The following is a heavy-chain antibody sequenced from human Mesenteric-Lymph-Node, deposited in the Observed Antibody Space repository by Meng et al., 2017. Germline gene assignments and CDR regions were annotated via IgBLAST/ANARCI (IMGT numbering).Heavy chain of an antibody. CDR3: ARTVYHDYYYYVIDV. Sequence: KVSCKGSGYSFSSSCIGWVRQMPGKGLEYMGVIYPGDSNTRYTPYFQGQVTISADKSISTAYLQWSTLKASDTAIYYCARTVYHDYYYYVIDVWGQGTTVTVSS. CDR2: IYPGDSNT. D-gene: IGHD2-2*01. V-gene: IGHV5-51*01. J-gene: IGHJ6*02. CDR1: GYSFSSSC.